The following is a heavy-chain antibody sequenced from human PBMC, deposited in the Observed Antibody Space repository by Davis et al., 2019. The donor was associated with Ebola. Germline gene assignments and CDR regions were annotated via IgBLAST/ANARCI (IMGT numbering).Heavy chain of an antibody. J-gene: IGHJ4*02. Sequence: ASVKVSCKTSGNTFSNYDINWVRQATGQGLEWLGWISAYLGDKNSAQKFQGRLTMTTQTSTNTAYMELRGLRSDDSAVYYCARQTTRGDWDHWGQGTLVTVSS. D-gene: IGHD3/OR15-3a*01. CDR2: ISAYLGDK. CDR3: ARQTTRGDWDH. CDR1: GNTFSNYD. V-gene: IGHV1-18*01.